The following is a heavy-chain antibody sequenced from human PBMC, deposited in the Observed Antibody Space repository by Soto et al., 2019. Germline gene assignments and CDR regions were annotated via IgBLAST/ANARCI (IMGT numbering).Heavy chain of an antibody. CDR2: INPNSGDT. CDR1: GYTFTGYF. CDR3: ARVRTYYDSSGSLDY. V-gene: IGHV1-2*02. D-gene: IGHD3-22*01. Sequence: GASVKVSCKSSGYTFTGYFMHWVRQAPGQGLEWMGWINPNSGDTEYAQKFQGRVTMTRDMSISTAYMELRRLTSDDTAVYYCARVRTYYDSSGSLDYWGQGTLVTVSS. J-gene: IGHJ4*02.